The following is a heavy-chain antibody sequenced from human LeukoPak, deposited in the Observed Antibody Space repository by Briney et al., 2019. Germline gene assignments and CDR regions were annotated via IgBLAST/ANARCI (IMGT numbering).Heavy chain of an antibody. D-gene: IGHD6-13*01. V-gene: IGHV1-8*02. Sequence: ASVKVSCKASGGTFSSYAISWVRQAPGQGLEWMGWMNPNSGNTGYAQKFQGRVTMTRNTSISTAYMELSSLRSEDTAVYYCARVRSPYSSSWGRGANWFDPWGQGTLVTVSS. CDR1: GGTFSSYA. J-gene: IGHJ5*02. CDR2: MNPNSGNT. CDR3: ARVRSPYSSSWGRGANWFDP.